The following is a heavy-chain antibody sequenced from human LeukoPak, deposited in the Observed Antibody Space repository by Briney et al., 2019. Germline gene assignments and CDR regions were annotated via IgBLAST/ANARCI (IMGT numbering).Heavy chain of an antibody. Sequence: SETLSLTCSVSGGSISSSTYYWGWIRQSPGKGLEWIGSIYHTGSLHYNPSLKSRVTLSVDTSKNQFSLKLSSVTAADTAVYYCARLRYSGSYYHFDYWGQGTLVTVSS. CDR1: GGSISSSTYY. J-gene: IGHJ4*02. CDR2: IYHTGSL. CDR3: ARLRYSGSYYHFDY. V-gene: IGHV4-39*01. D-gene: IGHD1-26*01.